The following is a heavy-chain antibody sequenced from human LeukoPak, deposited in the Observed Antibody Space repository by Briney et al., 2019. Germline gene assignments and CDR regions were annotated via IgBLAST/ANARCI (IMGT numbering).Heavy chain of an antibody. Sequence: GGSLRLSCAASGFSFTTDWMGWVRQAPGKGVEWVANIKQDESEKYYVDSVKGRFTISRDNAKNSLYLQMNNLRVEDTAVYYCVRSQYSSSSWGQGTLVTVSS. D-gene: IGHD6-13*01. V-gene: IGHV3-7*01. J-gene: IGHJ5*02. CDR2: IKQDESEK. CDR1: GFSFTTDW. CDR3: VRSQYSSSS.